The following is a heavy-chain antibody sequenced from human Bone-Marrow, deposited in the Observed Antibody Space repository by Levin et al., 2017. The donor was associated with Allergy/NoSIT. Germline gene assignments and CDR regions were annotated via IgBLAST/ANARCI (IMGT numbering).Heavy chain of an antibody. CDR3: ARQKISHFDS. V-gene: IGHV5-51*01. Sequence: PGGSLRLSCKGSGYRFTSNWIAWVRQMPGKGLEWMGIIHPGDSETTYSPSFQGQVTISVDKSINTAYLQWSSLKASDSAMYYCARQKISHFDSWGQGTLVTVSS. J-gene: IGHJ4*02. CDR2: IHPGDSET. CDR1: GYRFTSNW.